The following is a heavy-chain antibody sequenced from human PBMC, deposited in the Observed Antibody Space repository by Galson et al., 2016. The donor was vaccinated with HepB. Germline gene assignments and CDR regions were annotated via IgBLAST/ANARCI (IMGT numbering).Heavy chain of an antibody. CDR1: GGSISSSDY. D-gene: IGHD1-7*01. CDR3: ARHAGTSYENYYMDV. V-gene: IGHV4-39*01. CDR2: ISYSGTS. J-gene: IGHJ6*03. Sequence: EPLSLTCTVSGGSISSSDYWAWIRQPPGQGLVWIASISYSGTSYYKPVLTSGVTITVDTSKSQFSLKVRSVPAADTAVYYCARHAGTSYENYYMDVWGRGTTVAVSS.